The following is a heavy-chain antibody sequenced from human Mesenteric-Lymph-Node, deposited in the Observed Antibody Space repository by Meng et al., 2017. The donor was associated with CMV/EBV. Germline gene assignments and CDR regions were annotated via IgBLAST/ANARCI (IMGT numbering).Heavy chain of an antibody. Sequence: QVPLHQWGAGLLEPSETLSVTCAVYGGSFSGYYWNWIRQSPEKGLEWIGEINHSGSTTYNPSFTSRIIISVDTSTNQISLNMSSVTAADTAVYYCARGSSYDILTGYFDYWGQGALVTVSS. CDR1: GGSFSGYY. D-gene: IGHD3-9*01. J-gene: IGHJ4*02. V-gene: IGHV4-34*01. CDR3: ARGSSYDILTGYFDY. CDR2: INHSGST.